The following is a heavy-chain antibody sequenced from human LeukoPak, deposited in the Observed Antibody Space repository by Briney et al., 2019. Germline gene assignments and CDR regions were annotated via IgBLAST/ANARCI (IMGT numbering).Heavy chain of an antibody. CDR3: ARDRVVRGVIEAV. J-gene: IGHJ6*02. Sequence: SSVKVSFKASGYTFTDYYIHWMRQAPGQGLEWMGWMSPYSGGADYAQKLQGRVTMTTITSTSTAYMELRKLRSVVSVVYYCARDRVVRGVIEAVWGQGTTVTVSS. D-gene: IGHD3-10*01. V-gene: IGHV1-18*04. CDR2: MSPYSGGA. CDR1: GYTFTDYY.